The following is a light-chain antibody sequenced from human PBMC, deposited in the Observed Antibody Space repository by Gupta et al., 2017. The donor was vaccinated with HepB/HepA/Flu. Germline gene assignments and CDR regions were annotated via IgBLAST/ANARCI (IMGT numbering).Light chain of an antibody. CDR3: NSDTRSSILV. Sequence: QSALTQPASVSGSPGQSITISCAGTSSDVGAFNYVSWYQQHPGKAPRLMIYEVSNRPSGVSNRFSGSKSGNTASLTISGLLAEDEADYYCNSDTRSSILVFGGGTKLTVL. J-gene: IGLJ3*02. CDR2: EVS. V-gene: IGLV2-14*01. CDR1: SSDVGAFNY.